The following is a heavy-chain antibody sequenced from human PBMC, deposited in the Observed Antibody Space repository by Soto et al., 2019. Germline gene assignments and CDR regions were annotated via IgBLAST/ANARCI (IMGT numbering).Heavy chain of an antibody. CDR1: GGSISDYY. CDR3: ATGFAMDV. V-gene: IGHV4-59*01. D-gene: IGHD3-10*01. J-gene: IGHJ6*02. CDR2: IVYSGNT. Sequence: SEPLSLTCTVSGGSISDYYWSWIRQPPGKGLEWIAYIVYSGNTNYNPSLKSRVAMSVDTSKNQFSLKLSSVTAADMAVYYCATGFAMDVWGQGTTVTVSS.